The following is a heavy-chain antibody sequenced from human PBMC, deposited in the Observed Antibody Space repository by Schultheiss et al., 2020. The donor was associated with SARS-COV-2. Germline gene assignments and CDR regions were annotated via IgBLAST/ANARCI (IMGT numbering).Heavy chain of an antibody. CDR3: ARDAYEGIVAEPGALGYSYYGMDV. D-gene: IGHD2-2*01. CDR2: VTAYNSKT. CDR1: DYTFSTYG. J-gene: IGHJ6*01. Sequence: ASVKVSCKASDYTFSTYGISWVRQAPGQGLEWMGLVTAYNSKTNYAQKFQGRVTMTTDILTSTAFLELRRLRSDDTAVYYCARDAYEGIVAEPGALGYSYYGMDVWGQGTSVTVSS. V-gene: IGHV1-18*01.